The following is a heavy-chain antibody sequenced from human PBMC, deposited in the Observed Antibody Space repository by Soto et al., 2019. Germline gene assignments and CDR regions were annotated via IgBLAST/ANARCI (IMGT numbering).Heavy chain of an antibody. Sequence: QVQLVQSGAEVKKPGASVKVSCKASGYTFTSYDINWVRQATGQGLEWMGWMNPNSGNTGYAQKFQGRVTMTRNTSISKAYRELSSLRFEDTAVYYWARDRYDSGGYYSHGGKGTLVTVSS. J-gene: IGHJ4*02. D-gene: IGHD3-22*01. CDR3: ARDRYDSGGYYSH. CDR2: MNPNSGNT. V-gene: IGHV1-8*01. CDR1: GYTFTSYD.